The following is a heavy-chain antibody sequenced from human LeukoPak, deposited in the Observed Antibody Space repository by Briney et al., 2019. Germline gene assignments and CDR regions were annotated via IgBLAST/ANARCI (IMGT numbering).Heavy chain of an antibody. J-gene: IGHJ4*02. V-gene: IGHV3-30*03. D-gene: IGHD3-10*01. CDR3: ARDEYYGSGNYWYYFNY. Sequence: GGSLRLSCAASGFTFSSYGMHWVRQAPGKGLEWVAVISYDGSNKYYADSVKGRFTISRDNSKNTLYLQMNSLRAEDTAVYYCARDEYYGSGNYWYYFNYWGQGTLVTVSS. CDR2: ISYDGSNK. CDR1: GFTFSSYG.